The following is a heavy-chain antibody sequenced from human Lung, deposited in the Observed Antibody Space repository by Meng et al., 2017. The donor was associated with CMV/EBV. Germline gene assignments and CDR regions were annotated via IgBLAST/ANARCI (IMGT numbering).Heavy chain of an antibody. D-gene: IGHD3-3*01. CDR1: GFTFDDYA. CDR2: ITWNSGTI. Sequence: SCAASGFTFDDYAMHWVRQAPGKGLEWVSGITWNSGTIVYADSVKGRFTISRDNAKSSLFLQMNSLRAEDTALYYCAKGSDFGSHYYYGMDVWGQGXTVTVSS. CDR3: AKGSDFGSHYYYGMDV. J-gene: IGHJ6*02. V-gene: IGHV3-9*01.